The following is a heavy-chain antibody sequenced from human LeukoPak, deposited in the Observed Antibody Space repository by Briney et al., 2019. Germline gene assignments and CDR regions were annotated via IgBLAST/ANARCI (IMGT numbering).Heavy chain of an antibody. CDR2: INPSGGST. J-gene: IGHJ4*02. CDR3: ARDRGVVVVPAALYYFDY. V-gene: IGHV1-46*01. D-gene: IGHD2-2*01. CDR1: GYTFTSYY. Sequence: ASVKVSCKASGYTFTSYYMHWVRQAPGQGPEWMGIINPSGGSTSYAQKFQGRVTMTRDTSTSTVYMELSSLRSEDTAVYYCARDRGVVVVPAALYYFDYWGQGTLVTVSS.